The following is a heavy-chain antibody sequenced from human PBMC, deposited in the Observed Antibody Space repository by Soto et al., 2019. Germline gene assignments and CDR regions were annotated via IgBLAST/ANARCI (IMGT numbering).Heavy chain of an antibody. D-gene: IGHD2-15*01. J-gene: IGHJ4*02. CDR2: TRQDGGQS. CDR1: GFTLSSYW. CDR3: VRDERTWWPFDS. Sequence: PGGSLRLSCEASGFTLSSYWMSWIRQDPGKGLEWVANTRQDGGQSYLVDSVQGRFTISRDNAKNSVYLQMNSLRAEDTAVYYCVRDERTWWPFDSWGQGALVTDSS. V-gene: IGHV3-7*01.